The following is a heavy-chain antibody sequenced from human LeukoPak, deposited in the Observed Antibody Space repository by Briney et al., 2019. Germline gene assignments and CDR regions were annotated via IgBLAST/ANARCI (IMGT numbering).Heavy chain of an antibody. CDR3: ARDSTYFYDSGSSGPHYFNS. CDR2: VNDFGGDA. J-gene: IGHJ4*02. V-gene: IGHV3-23*01. Sequence: GGSLRLSCSASGFTFRTYAMAWVRQAPGKGLEWVSGVNDFGGDAYYADSVRGRFTISRDNSKNTLYLQMDSLRAEDTAVYYCARDSTYFYDSGSSGPHYFNSWGQGTLVTVSS. D-gene: IGHD3-10*01. CDR1: GFTFRTYA.